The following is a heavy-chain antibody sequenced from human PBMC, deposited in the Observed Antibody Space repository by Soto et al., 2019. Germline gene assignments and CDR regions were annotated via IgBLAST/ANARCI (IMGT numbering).Heavy chain of an antibody. J-gene: IGHJ4*02. CDR3: AKSRILLWFGELSPFDY. V-gene: IGHV3-23*01. D-gene: IGHD3-10*01. Sequence: EVQLLESGGGLVQPGGSLRLSCAASGFTFSSYAMSWVRQAPGKGLEWVSAISGSGGSTYYADSVKGRFTISRDNSKNTLYLQMNSLRAEDTAVYYCAKSRILLWFGELSPFDYWGQGTLVTVSS. CDR1: GFTFSSYA. CDR2: ISGSGGST.